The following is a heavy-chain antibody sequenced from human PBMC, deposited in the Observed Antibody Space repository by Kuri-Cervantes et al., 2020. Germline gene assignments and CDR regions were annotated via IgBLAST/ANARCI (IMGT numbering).Heavy chain of an antibody. V-gene: IGHV3-74*01. CDR2: INSDGSRT. CDR1: GFSFDDYA. CDR3: AKSDWFDP. Sequence: GGSLRLSCTASGFSFDDYAMHWVRQAPGKGLVWVSRINSDGSRTIYADSVKGRFTISRDNAKNTLYLQMNSLRDEDTAVYYCAKSDWFDPWGQGTLVTVS. J-gene: IGHJ5*02.